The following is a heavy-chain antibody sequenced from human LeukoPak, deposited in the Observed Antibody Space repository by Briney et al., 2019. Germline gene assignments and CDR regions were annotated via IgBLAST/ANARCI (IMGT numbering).Heavy chain of an antibody. CDR2: ISASGNTI. V-gene: IGHV3-48*03. Sequence: GGSLRLSCAASGFTFSNHEMDWVRQAPGKGLEWVSYISASGNTIYADSVRGRFTISRDNARKSVFLQMNSLRAEDTAVYYCARGGSLGYLLDAFDIWGQGTMVTV. D-gene: IGHD3-3*01. CDR3: ARGGSLGYLLDAFDI. J-gene: IGHJ3*02. CDR1: GFTFSNHE.